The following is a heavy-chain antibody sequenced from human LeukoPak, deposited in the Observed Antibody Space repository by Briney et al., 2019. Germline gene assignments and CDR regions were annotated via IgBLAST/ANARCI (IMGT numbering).Heavy chain of an antibody. V-gene: IGHV3-48*01. Sequence: GGSLRLSCAASGFTFSSYSMNWVRQAPGKGLEWVSYISSSSSTIYYADSVKGRFTISRGNAKNSLYLQMNSLRAEDTAVYYCAREGYGGTDYWGQGTLVTVSS. CDR1: GFTFSSYS. CDR3: AREGYGGTDY. J-gene: IGHJ4*02. CDR2: ISSSSSTI. D-gene: IGHD4-23*01.